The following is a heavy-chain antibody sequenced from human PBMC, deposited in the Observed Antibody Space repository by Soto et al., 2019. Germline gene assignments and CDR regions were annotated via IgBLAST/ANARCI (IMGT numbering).Heavy chain of an antibody. CDR3: ATYHHSFWSGSDY. CDR1: GFTFSSYG. Sequence: VGSLRLSCAASGFTFSSYGMHWVRQAPGKGLEWVAVIWYDGSNKYYADSVKGRFTISRDNSKNTLYLQMNSLRAEDTAVYYCATYHHSFWSGSDYWGQGTLVTVSS. D-gene: IGHD3-3*01. J-gene: IGHJ4*02. V-gene: IGHV3-33*01. CDR2: IWYDGSNK.